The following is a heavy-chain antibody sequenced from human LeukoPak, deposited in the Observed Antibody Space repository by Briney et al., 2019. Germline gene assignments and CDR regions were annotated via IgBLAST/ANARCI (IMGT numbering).Heavy chain of an antibody. Sequence: GGSLRLSCAASGFTFSSYGMDRVRQAPGKGLEWVAFIRYDGNNKDYAESVKGRFTISRDNSKNTLYLQMNSLRVEDTAVYYCAKGYGDLVAFDIWGQGTMVTVSS. CDR3: AKGYGDLVAFDI. V-gene: IGHV3-30*02. J-gene: IGHJ3*02. CDR2: IRYDGNNK. D-gene: IGHD4-17*01. CDR1: GFTFSSYG.